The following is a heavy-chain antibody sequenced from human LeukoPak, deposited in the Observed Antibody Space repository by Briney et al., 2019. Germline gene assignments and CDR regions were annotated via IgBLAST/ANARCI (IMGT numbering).Heavy chain of an antibody. V-gene: IGHV3-21*01. D-gene: IGHD3-9*01. Sequence: GGSLRLSCAASGFTFSSYSMNWVRQAPGKGLEWVSSISSSSSYIYYADSVKGRFTISRDNAKNSLYLQMNSLRAEDTAVYYCARWNVLRYFDWLNAFDIWGQGTMVTVSS. CDR1: GFTFSSYS. J-gene: IGHJ3*02. CDR3: ARWNVLRYFDWLNAFDI. CDR2: ISSSSSYI.